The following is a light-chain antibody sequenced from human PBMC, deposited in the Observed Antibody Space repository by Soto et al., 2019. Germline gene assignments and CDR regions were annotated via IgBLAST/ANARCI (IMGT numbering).Light chain of an antibody. CDR1: QSVSSSY. V-gene: IGKV3-20*01. J-gene: IGKJ3*01. Sequence: EIVLTQSPGTLSLSPGERATLSCRASQSVSSSYLAWYQQKPGQAPRLFIYGASSRATGIPDRFSGSGSGTDFTLTISRLEPEDFAVYYCQQYGSSPPVTFGPGTKVDIK. CDR2: GAS. CDR3: QQYGSSPPVT.